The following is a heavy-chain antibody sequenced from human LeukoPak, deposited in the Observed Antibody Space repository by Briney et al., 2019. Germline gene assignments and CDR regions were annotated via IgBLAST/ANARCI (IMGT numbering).Heavy chain of an antibody. CDR2: IKQDGSEK. J-gene: IGHJ5*02. CDR1: GFXFSDYW. V-gene: IGHV3-7*05. Sequence: GGSLRLSCVASGFXFSDYWMIWVRQAPGKGLEWLGNIKQDGSEKRYADSVRGRFSISRDNAQTSLYLQMNSLRAEDTAVYYCARASDPWLQLTWGQGTLVTVSS. CDR3: ARASDPWLQLT. D-gene: IGHD5-24*01.